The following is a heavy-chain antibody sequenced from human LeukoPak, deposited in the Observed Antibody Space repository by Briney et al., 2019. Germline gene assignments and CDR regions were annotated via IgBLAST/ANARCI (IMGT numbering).Heavy chain of an antibody. Sequence: PGGSLRLSCAASGFTFDDYAMHWVRQAPGKGLEWVSGISWNSGSIGYADSVKGRFTISRDNAKNSLYLQMNSLRAEDTALYYCAKDITAAGETFDYWGQETLDSVSS. CDR1: GFTFDDYA. J-gene: IGHJ4*02. D-gene: IGHD6-13*01. V-gene: IGHV3-9*01. CDR2: ISWNSGSI. CDR3: AKDITAAGETFDY.